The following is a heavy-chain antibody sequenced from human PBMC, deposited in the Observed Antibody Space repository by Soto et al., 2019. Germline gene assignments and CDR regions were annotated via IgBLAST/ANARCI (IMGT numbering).Heavy chain of an antibody. CDR1: GGPFSSYA. CDR2: IIPIFGTA. Sequence: ASVKVSCKASGGPFSSYAISWVRQAPGQGLEWMGGIIPIFGTANYAQKFQGRVTITADESTSTAYMGLSSLRSEDTAVYYCAREVGDCSSTSCPNWFDPWGQGTLVTVSS. CDR3: AREVGDCSSTSCPNWFDP. V-gene: IGHV1-69*13. J-gene: IGHJ5*02. D-gene: IGHD2-2*01.